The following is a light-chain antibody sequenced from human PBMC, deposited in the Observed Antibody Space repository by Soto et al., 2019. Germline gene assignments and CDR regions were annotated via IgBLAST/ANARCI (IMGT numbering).Light chain of an antibody. CDR2: DAS. J-gene: IGKJ4*01. V-gene: IGKV1-5*01. CDR3: QQYDNYPLT. Sequence: DIQMTQSPSTLSASVGDRVTITCRARQSISVWLAWYQQKPGKAPKLLIYDASSLESGVPSRFSGSGSGTEFTLTISSLQTDDFATYYCQQYDNYPLTFGGGTKVDIK. CDR1: QSISVW.